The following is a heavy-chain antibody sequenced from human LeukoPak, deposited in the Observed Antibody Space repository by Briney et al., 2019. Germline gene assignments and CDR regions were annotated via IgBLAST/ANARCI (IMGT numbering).Heavy chain of an antibody. V-gene: IGHV6-1*01. Sequence: SQTLSLTCAISGDSVSSNSAAWNWIRQSPSRGLEWLGRTYYRSKWYNDYAVSVKSRITINPDTSKNQFSLQLNSVTPEDTAVYYCARGSRRVVATIFDYWGQGNLVTVSS. J-gene: IGHJ4*02. CDR1: GDSVSSNSAA. D-gene: IGHD3-22*01. CDR2: TYYRSKWYN. CDR3: ARGSRRVVATIFDY.